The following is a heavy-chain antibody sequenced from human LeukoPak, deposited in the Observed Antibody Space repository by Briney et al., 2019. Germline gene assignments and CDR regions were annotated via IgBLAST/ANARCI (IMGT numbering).Heavy chain of an antibody. V-gene: IGHV3-53*01. J-gene: IGHJ3*01. CDR1: GFTVSSNY. Sequence: PGGSLRLSCAASGFTVSSNYMSWVRQAPGKGLEWVSIIYSDVDTLYADSVKGRFTISRDTFKNTVYLHMSSLRAEDTAVFYCARPHSSAFSYAFDVWGQGTMVIVSS. D-gene: IGHD6-19*01. CDR2: IYSDVDT. CDR3: ARPHSSAFSYAFDV.